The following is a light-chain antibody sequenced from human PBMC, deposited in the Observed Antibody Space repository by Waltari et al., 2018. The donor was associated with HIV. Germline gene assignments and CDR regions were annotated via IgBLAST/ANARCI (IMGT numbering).Light chain of an antibody. Sequence: QSVLTQPPSVSAAPGQEVTISCSGSSSNIGSKFVSWYQHVPGAAPKLLIYDNNKRPSGSPDRFSGSKSGTSVTLGITGLQTGDEAYYYCSTWDVSLGAGVFGGGTKLTVL. CDR2: DNN. CDR1: SSNIGSKF. J-gene: IGLJ2*01. CDR3: STWDVSLGAGV. V-gene: IGLV1-51*01.